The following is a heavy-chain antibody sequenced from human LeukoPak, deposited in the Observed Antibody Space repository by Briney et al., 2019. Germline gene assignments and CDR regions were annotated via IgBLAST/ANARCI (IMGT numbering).Heavy chain of an antibody. D-gene: IGHD6-13*01. CDR3: ARSIAAAVIPFDY. CDR1: GFTFSSYS. J-gene: IGHJ4*02. Sequence: GGSLRLSCAASGFTFSSYSMNWVRQAPGKGLEWVSYISSSSSTIYYADSVKGRFTISRGNAKNSLYLQMNSLRAEDTAVYYCARSIAAAVIPFDYWGQGTLVTVSS. V-gene: IGHV3-48*01. CDR2: ISSSSSTI.